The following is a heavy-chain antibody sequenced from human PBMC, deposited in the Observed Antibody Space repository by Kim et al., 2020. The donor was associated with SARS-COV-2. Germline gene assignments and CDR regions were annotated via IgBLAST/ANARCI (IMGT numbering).Heavy chain of an antibody. V-gene: IGHV4-39*07. CDR1: GGSISSSSYY. CDR3: ASLDIVATIGDLALGAFDI. J-gene: IGHJ3*02. CDR2: IYYSGST. D-gene: IGHD5-12*01. Sequence: SETLSLTCTVSGGSISSSSYYWGWIRQPPGKGLEWIGSIYYSGSTYYNPSLKSRVTISVDTSKNQFSLKLSSVTAADTAVYYCASLDIVATIGDLALGAFDIWGQGTMVTVSS.